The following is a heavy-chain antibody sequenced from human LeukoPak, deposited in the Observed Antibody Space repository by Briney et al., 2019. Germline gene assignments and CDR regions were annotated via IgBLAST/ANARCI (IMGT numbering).Heavy chain of an antibody. J-gene: IGHJ4*02. V-gene: IGHV3-9*01. Sequence: GGSLRLSCAASGFTFDDYAMHWVRQAPGKGLEWVSGISWNSGSIGYADSVKGRFTISRDNAKNSLYLQMNSLRAEDTALYYCAKDIFSLYYYDSSGYSHGGFDYWGQGTLVTVSS. CDR1: GFTFDDYA. CDR2: ISWNSGSI. D-gene: IGHD3-22*01. CDR3: AKDIFSLYYYDSSGYSHGGFDY.